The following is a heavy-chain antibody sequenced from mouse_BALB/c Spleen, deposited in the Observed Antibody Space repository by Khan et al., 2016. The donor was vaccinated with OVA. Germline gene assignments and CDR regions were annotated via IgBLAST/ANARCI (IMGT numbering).Heavy chain of an antibody. Sequence: EVELVESGGGLVKPGGSLTLSCAASGFTFSTYAMSWVRQTPEKRLEWVATISSDGGYTYYPDRVKGRFTISSDNATNTLYLQMSSLRSEDTAMYNCARSPYGTLAYWGQGTLVTGSA. CDR3: ARSPYGTLAY. CDR1: GFTFSTYA. CDR2: ISSDGGYT. D-gene: IGHD2-1*01. V-gene: IGHV5-9-3*01. J-gene: IGHJ3*01.